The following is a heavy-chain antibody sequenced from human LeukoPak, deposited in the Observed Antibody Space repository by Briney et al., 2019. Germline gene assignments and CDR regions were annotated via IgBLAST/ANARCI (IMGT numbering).Heavy chain of an antibody. J-gene: IGHJ3*02. V-gene: IGHV4-59*01. CDR3: ARGRWLPNAFDI. Sequence: KPSETLSPTCTVSGDSINSYYWNWIRQPPGKGLEWIGYIYYSGRTDYNPSLKSRVTISVDTSKHQFSMKLKSVTAADTAVYFCARGRWLPNAFDIWGQGTMVTVFS. CDR2: IYYSGRT. D-gene: IGHD5-24*01. CDR1: GDSINSYY.